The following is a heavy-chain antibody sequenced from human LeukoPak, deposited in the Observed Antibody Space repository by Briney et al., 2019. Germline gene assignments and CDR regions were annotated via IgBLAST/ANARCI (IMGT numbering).Heavy chain of an antibody. CDR1: GFTFSSYS. V-gene: IGHV3-48*01. CDR3: ARAPQILPYYYDSSGSYPLDY. D-gene: IGHD3-22*01. CDR2: ISSSSSTT. J-gene: IGHJ4*02. Sequence: AGGSLRLSCAASGFTFSSYSMNWVRQAPGKGLEWVSYISSSSSTTYYADSVKGRFTISRDNAKNSLYLQMNSLRAEDTAVYYCARAPQILPYYYDSSGSYPLDYWGQGTLVTVSS.